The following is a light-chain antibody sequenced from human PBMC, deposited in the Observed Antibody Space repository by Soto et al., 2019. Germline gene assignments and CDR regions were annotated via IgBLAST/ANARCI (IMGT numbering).Light chain of an antibody. Sequence: EIVMTQSPATLSVSPGERATLSCRASQSVSSNLAWYQQKPGQAPRLLIYRASTRATGIPARFSGSGSGTDFTLTITSLQSEDFPVYYCQHYHNWPPWTFGQGTKVEI. J-gene: IGKJ1*01. CDR2: RAS. V-gene: IGKV3-15*01. CDR1: QSVSSN. CDR3: QHYHNWPPWT.